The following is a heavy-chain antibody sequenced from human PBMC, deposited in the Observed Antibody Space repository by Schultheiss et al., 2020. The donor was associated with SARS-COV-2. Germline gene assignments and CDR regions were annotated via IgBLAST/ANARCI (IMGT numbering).Heavy chain of an antibody. CDR2: IKQDGSEK. CDR1: GFTRFTFSSYS. D-gene: IGHD6-19*01. Sequence: GESLKISCAASGFTRFTFSSYSMNWVRQAPGKGLEWVANIKQDGSEKYYVDSVKGRFTISRDNAKNSLYLQMNSLRAEDTAVYYCARPGGSHGSGWVLYYYYYGMDVWGQGTTVTVSS. V-gene: IGHV3-7*01. J-gene: IGHJ6*02. CDR3: ARPGGSHGSGWVLYYYYYGMDV.